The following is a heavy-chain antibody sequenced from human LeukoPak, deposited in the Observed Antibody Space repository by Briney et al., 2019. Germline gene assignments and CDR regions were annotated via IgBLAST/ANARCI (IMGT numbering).Heavy chain of an antibody. CDR1: GGTFSSYA. V-gene: IGHV1-69*13. D-gene: IGHD3-16*01. CDR2: IIPIFGTA. J-gene: IGHJ4*02. Sequence: SVKVSCKASGGTFSSYAISWVRQAPGQGLEWMGGIIPIFGTANYAQKFQGRVTITADESTSTAYMELSSLRSEDTAVYYCARDYAWDSYGLVLDSWGQGALVTVSS. CDR3: ARDYAWDSYGLVLDS.